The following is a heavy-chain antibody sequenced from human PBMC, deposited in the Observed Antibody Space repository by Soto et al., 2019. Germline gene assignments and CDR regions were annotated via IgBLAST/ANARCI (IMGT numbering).Heavy chain of an antibody. J-gene: IGHJ4*02. CDR3: ATSTRIAAAGIDF. CDR1: GSTFIGYY. V-gene: IGHV1-69*13. CDR2: IIPIFGTA. Sequence: SVTVTFTGSGSTFIGYYIHSLRQAHGQGLEWMGGIIPIFGTANYAQKFQGRVTITADESTSTAYMELSSLRSEDTAVYYCATSTRIAAAGIDFWGQGTLVNVSS. D-gene: IGHD6-13*01.